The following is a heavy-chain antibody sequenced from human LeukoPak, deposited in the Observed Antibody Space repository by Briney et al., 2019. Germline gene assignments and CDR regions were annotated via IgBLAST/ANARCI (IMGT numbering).Heavy chain of an antibody. CDR1: GFTFSSYS. V-gene: IGHV3-21*01. CDR2: ISSSSSYI. J-gene: IGHJ4*02. Sequence: GGSLRLSCAASGFTFSSYSMNWVRQAPGKGLEWVSSISSSSSYIYYADSVKGRSTISRDNAKNSLYLQMNSLRAEDTAVYYCARGPGRDFDYWGQGTLVTVSS. CDR3: ARGPGRDFDY. D-gene: IGHD3-10*01.